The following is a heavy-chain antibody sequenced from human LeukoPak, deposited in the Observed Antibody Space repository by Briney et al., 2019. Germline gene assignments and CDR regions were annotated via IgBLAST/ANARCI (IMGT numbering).Heavy chain of an antibody. D-gene: IGHD1-26*01. Sequence: ASVKVSCKASGYTFTIYGISWVRQAPGQGLEWMGWISAYNGNTNYAQKLQGRVTMTTDTSTSTAYMELRSLRSDDTAVYYCARFLIQGGSGSFDYWGQGTLVTVSS. V-gene: IGHV1-18*01. J-gene: IGHJ4*02. CDR2: ISAYNGNT. CDR1: GYTFTIYG. CDR3: ARFLIQGGSGSFDY.